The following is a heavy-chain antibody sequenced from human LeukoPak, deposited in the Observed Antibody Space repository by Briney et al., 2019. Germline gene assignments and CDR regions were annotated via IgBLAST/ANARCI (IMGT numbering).Heavy chain of an antibody. CDR3: AKVSGYSSGWYEN. J-gene: IGHJ4*02. CDR2: ISWNSGSI. V-gene: IGHV3-9*03. CDR1: GFTFDDYA. Sequence: PGGSLRLSCAASGFTFDDYAMHWVRHAPGKGLEWVSGISWNSGSIVYADSVKGRFTISRDNAKNSLYLQMNSLRAEDMALYYCAKVSGYSSGWYENWGQGTLVTVSS. D-gene: IGHD6-19*01.